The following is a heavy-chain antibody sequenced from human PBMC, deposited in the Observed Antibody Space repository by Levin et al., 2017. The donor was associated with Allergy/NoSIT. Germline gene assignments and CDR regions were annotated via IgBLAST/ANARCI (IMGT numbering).Heavy chain of an antibody. D-gene: IGHD1-26*01. Sequence: PGGSLRLSCAASGFIFSNYGMNWVRQAPGKGLEWVSVIWFDGGKSDYAESVKGRFTISRDNSKNMLYLQMNNLSVEDTAVYYCATFAGRNAFDLWGQGTMVTVSS. CDR2: IWFDGGKS. J-gene: IGHJ3*01. CDR3: ATFAGRNAFDL. CDR1: GFIFSNYG. V-gene: IGHV3-33*01.